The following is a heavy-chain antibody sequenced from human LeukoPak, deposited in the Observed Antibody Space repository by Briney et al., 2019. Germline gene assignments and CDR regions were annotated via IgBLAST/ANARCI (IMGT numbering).Heavy chain of an antibody. CDR2: IYYSGST. Sequence: SETLSLTCAVYGGSFSGYYWKWIRQPPGKGLEWIGYIYYSGSTNYNPSLKSRVTISVDTSKNQFSLKLSSVTAADTAVYYCARQRSGYSGYDDYYYYGMDVWGQGTTVTVSS. CDR1: GGSFSGYY. V-gene: IGHV4-59*08. CDR3: ARQRSGYSGYDDYYYYGMDV. D-gene: IGHD5-12*01. J-gene: IGHJ6*02.